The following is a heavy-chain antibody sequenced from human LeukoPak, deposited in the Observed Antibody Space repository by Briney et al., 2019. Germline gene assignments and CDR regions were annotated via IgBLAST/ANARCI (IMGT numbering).Heavy chain of an antibody. CDR1: GYTLTELS. J-gene: IGHJ4*02. D-gene: IGHD6-13*01. V-gene: IGHV1-24*01. CDR2: FDPEDGET. Sequence: ASVKVSCKVSGYTLTELSMHWVRQAPGKGLEWMGGFDPEDGETIYAQKFQGRVTMTEDTSTDTAYMELSSLGSEDTAVYYCATDLGIAAATLDYWGQGTLVTVSS. CDR3: ATDLGIAAATLDY.